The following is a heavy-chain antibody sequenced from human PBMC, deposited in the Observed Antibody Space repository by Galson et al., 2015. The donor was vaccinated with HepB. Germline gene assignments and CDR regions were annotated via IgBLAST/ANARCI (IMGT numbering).Heavy chain of an antibody. CDR2: IRYDGSNK. CDR1: GFTFSSYG. D-gene: IGHD3-10*01. J-gene: IGHJ3*02. V-gene: IGHV3-30*02. CDR3: AKEYYYGSGSYPRDI. Sequence: SLRLSCAASGFTFSSYGMHWVRQAPGKGLEWVAFIRYDGSNKYYADSVKGRFTISRDNSKNTLYLQMNSLRAEDTAVYYCAKEYYYGSGSYPRDIWGQGTMVTVSS.